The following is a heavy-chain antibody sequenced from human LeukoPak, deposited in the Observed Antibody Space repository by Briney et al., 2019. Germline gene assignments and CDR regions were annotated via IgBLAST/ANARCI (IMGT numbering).Heavy chain of an antibody. CDR2: ITLYNGNT. J-gene: IGHJ3*02. D-gene: IGHD4-4*01. CDR1: GYTFTYCS. CDR3: ARWRVTHDAFDI. Sequence: ASVKVSCKASGYTFTYCSLHWLQQAPGQGLERRRWITLYNGNTNYAKKFQGRVTITRDTSIGTAYMELSRLRSDDTAVYYCARWRVTHDAFDIWGQGTMVTVSS. V-gene: IGHV1-2*02.